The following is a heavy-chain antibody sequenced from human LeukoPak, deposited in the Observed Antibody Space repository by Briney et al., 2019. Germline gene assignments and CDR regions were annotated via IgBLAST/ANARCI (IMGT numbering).Heavy chain of an antibody. CDR3: ARRESVSHSLPFDY. D-gene: IGHD2-15*01. CDR1: GFTFSNYW. Sequence: GGSLRLSCAASGFTFSNYWMNWVRQAPGKGLEWVANIKPDGSEKYYVDSVKGRFTISRDNAKNSLYPQMNRLRVDDTAVYYCARRESVSHSLPFDYWGQGTLVTVSS. V-gene: IGHV3-7*05. J-gene: IGHJ4*02. CDR2: IKPDGSEK.